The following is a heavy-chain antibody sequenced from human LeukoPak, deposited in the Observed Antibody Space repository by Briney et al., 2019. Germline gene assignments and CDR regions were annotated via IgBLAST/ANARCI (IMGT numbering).Heavy chain of an antibody. J-gene: IGHJ4*02. CDR1: GFTFDDYA. D-gene: IGHD3-22*01. CDR2: IGGDGGNT. CDR3: VKEPHYYDRSGYF. V-gene: IGHV3-43*02. Sequence: GGSLRLSCAASGFTFDDYAMHWVRQAPGKGLEWVSLIGGDGGNTYYADSVKGRFTISRDNSRNSLFLQMKSLRTDDTALYYCVKEPHYYDRSGYFWGQGILVTVSS.